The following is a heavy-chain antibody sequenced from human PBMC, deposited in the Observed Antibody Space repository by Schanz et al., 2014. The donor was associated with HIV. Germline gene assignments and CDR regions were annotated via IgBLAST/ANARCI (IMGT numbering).Heavy chain of an antibody. CDR1: GFTFRSSW. CDR3: ARDFGVTISTSGPPRNYYAMDV. J-gene: IGHJ6*02. Sequence: DQLVESGGGLVQPGGSLRLSCAAAGFTFRSSWMTWVRQAPGKGLEWVAIISYDGSNKDYADSVKGRFTISRDISKSTLYLQMNSLRAEDTAMYYCARDFGVTISTSGPPRNYYAMDVWGQGTTVTVSS. CDR2: ISYDGSNK. D-gene: IGHD3-3*01. V-gene: IGHV3-30*03.